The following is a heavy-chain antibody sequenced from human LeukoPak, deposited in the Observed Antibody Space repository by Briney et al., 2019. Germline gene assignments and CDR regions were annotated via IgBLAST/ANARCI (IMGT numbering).Heavy chain of an antibody. J-gene: IGHJ4*02. CDR2: INPSGGST. Sequence: ASVKVSCKASGYTFTSYYMHWVRQAPGQGLEWMGIINPSGGSTSYAQKFQGRVTMTRDTSTSTVYMELSSLRAEDTAVYYCAGASGSYGEGFDYWGQGTLVTVSS. V-gene: IGHV1-46*03. CDR1: GYTFTSYY. D-gene: IGHD1-26*01. CDR3: AGASGSYGEGFDY.